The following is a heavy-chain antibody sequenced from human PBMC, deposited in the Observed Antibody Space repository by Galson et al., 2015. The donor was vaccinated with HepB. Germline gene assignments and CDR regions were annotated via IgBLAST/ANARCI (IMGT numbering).Heavy chain of an antibody. CDR1: GFTFSGFC. D-gene: IGHD4-17*01. CDR3: ARGLTSDYLLDY. Sequence: SLRLSCAASGFTFSGFCMNWVRQAPGKGLEWVSFISARSTYIYYAQSVKGRFTISRDNATSLVYLEMNNLRVDDTAVYYCARGLTSDYLLDYRGRGTVVTVSS. V-gene: IGHV3-21*06. J-gene: IGHJ4*02. CDR2: ISARSTYI.